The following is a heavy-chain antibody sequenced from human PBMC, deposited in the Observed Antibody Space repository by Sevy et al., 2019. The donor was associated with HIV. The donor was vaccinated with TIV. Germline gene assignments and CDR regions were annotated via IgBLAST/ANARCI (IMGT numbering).Heavy chain of an antibody. CDR3: ARDWGIQLWPDY. J-gene: IGHJ4*02. Sequence: GGSLRLSCAASGFTFSSYAIHWVRQAPGKGLEWVAVISYDGSNKYYADSVKGRFTISRDNSKNTLYLQMNSLRAEDTAVYYCARDWGIQLWPDYWGQGTLVTVSS. V-gene: IGHV3-30-3*01. D-gene: IGHD5-18*01. CDR2: ISYDGSNK. CDR1: GFTFSSYA.